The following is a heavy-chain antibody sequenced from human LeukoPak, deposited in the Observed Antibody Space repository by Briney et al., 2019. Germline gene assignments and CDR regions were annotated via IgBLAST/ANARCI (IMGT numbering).Heavy chain of an antibody. Sequence: GGSLRLSCAASGFTFSNYFMSWVRQAPGKGLEWVSYISGSSSTIYYADSVKGRFTISRDNAKNSLYLQMNSLRAEDTAVYYCARGAYSSGWAYFDHWGQGTLVTVSS. CDR3: ARGAYSSGWAYFDH. CDR1: GFTFSNYF. D-gene: IGHD6-19*01. CDR2: ISGSSSTI. V-gene: IGHV3-48*01. J-gene: IGHJ4*02.